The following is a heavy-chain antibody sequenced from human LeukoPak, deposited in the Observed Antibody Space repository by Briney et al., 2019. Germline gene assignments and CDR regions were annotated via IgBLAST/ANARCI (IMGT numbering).Heavy chain of an antibody. J-gene: IGHJ4*02. D-gene: IGHD3-9*01. CDR3: ASGGGYYDILTGYLLEYFDY. CDR2: IYSGGST. Sequence: GGSLRLSCAASGFTFSSYAMHWVRQAPGKGLEWVSVIYSGGSTYYADSVKDRFTISRDNSKNTLYLQMNSLRAEDTAVYYCASGGGYYDILTGYLLEYFDYWGQGTLVTVSS. V-gene: IGHV3-53*01. CDR1: GFTFSSYA.